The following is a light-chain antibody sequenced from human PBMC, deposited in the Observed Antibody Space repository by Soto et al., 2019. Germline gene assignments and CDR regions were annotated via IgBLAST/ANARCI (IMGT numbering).Light chain of an antibody. CDR3: QQYNSSPWT. CDR1: QSIGSW. J-gene: IGKJ1*01. V-gene: IGKV1-5*03. Sequence: DIPMTQSPSTLSASVGDRVTITCRASQSIGSWLAWYQQKPGKAPKLLIYKASTLESGVPSRFSGSGSGTEFTLTISSLQPDDFATYYYQQYNSSPWTFGQGTKVEIK. CDR2: KAS.